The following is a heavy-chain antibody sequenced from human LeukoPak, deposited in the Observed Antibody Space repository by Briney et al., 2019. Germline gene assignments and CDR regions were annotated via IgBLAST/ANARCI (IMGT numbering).Heavy chain of an antibody. CDR3: ARDMGVGYFDY. J-gene: IGHJ4*02. Sequence: GGSLRLSCAASGFTFSDYFMSWIRQAPGKGLEWVSYSSSSGSTINYADSVKGRFTISRDNAKNSLYLQMNSLRAEDTAVYYCARDMGVGYFDYWGQGTLVTVSS. D-gene: IGHD3-16*01. CDR1: GFTFSDYF. CDR2: SSSSGSTI. V-gene: IGHV3-11*04.